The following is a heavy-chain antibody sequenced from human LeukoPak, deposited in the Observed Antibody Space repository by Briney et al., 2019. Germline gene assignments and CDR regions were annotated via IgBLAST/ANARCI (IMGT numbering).Heavy chain of an antibody. Sequence: ASVKVSCKASGYTFTGYYMHWVRQAPGQGLEWMGRINPNSGGTNYAQKFQGRVTMTRDTSISTAYMELSRLRSDDTAVYYCARGQDTVNTLAGYWGQGTLVTVSS. J-gene: IGHJ4*02. CDR3: ARGQDTVNTLAGY. CDR1: GYTFTGYY. D-gene: IGHD4-17*01. CDR2: INPNSGGT. V-gene: IGHV1-2*06.